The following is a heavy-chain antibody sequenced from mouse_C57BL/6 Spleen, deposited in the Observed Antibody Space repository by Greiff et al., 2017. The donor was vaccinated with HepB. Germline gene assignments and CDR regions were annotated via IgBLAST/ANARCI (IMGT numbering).Heavy chain of an antibody. J-gene: IGHJ4*01. D-gene: IGHD3-2*01. V-gene: IGHV1-82*01. Sequence: QVQLQQSGPELVKPGASVKISCKASGYAFSSSWMNWVKQRPGKGLEWIGRIYPGDGDTNYNGKFKGKATLTADKSSSTAYMQLSSLTSEDSAVYFCARNRQLGYAMDYWGQGTSVTVSS. CDR3: ARNRQLGYAMDY. CDR2: IYPGDGDT. CDR1: GYAFSSSW.